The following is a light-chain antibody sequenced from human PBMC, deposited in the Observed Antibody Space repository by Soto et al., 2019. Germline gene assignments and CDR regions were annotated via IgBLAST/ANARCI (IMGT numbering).Light chain of an antibody. Sequence: VLPQSPDTLSLSPGDRATLSCRASQSVRSTFLAWYQQKPGQAPRLLIYGAFNRAAGIPERFSGSASGTEFTLTISRLEPDDSAVYSYQLYHDSPMNTFGQGTKLQIK. V-gene: IGKV3-20*01. CDR3: QLYHDSPMNT. CDR2: GAF. J-gene: IGKJ2*01. CDR1: QSVRSTF.